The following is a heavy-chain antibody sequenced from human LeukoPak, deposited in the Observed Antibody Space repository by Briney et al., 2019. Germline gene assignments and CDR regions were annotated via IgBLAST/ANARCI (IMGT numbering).Heavy chain of an antibody. J-gene: IGHJ4*02. Sequence: GGSLRLSCAASGFTFSSYGMHWVRQAPGKGLEWVAFIRYDGSNKYYADSVKGRFTISRDNSKNTLYLQMNSLRAEDTAVYYCARVLYCGGDYYSLALDYWGQGTLVTVSS. CDR1: GFTFSSYG. D-gene: IGHD2-21*02. V-gene: IGHV3-30*02. CDR2: IRYDGSNK. CDR3: ARVLYCGGDYYSLALDY.